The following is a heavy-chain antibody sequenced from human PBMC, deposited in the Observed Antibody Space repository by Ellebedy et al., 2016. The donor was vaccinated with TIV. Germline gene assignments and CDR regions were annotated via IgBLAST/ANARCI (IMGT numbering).Heavy chain of an antibody. J-gene: IGHJ6*02. Sequence: ASVKVSXKASGGSFNTYGISWVRQAPGQGLEWMGGIIPIFGKSNNAQKFQGRVTITADESTSTAYMELSSLGSEDTAMYYSARGSDGHTYTMDVWGQGTTVTVSS. CDR3: ARGSDGHTYTMDV. D-gene: IGHD3-10*01. CDR1: GGSFNTYG. V-gene: IGHV1-69*13. CDR2: IIPIFGKS.